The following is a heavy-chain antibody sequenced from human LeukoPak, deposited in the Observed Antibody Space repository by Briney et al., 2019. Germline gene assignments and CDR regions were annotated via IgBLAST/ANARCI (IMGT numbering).Heavy chain of an antibody. D-gene: IGHD3-22*01. V-gene: IGHV3-23*01. CDR3: AKDPIASYYYDSRGGPNWFDP. Sequence: PGGSLRLSCAASGFTFSTYAMSWVRQAPGKGLEWVSAISGSGDSTYYADSVKGRFTISRDNSKNTLYLQMNSLRAEDTAVYYCAKDPIASYYYDSRGGPNWFDPWGQGTLVTVSS. CDR1: GFTFSTYA. J-gene: IGHJ5*02. CDR2: ISGSGDST.